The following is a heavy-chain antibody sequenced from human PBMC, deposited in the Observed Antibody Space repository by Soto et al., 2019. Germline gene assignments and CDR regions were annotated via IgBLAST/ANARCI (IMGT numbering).Heavy chain of an antibody. J-gene: IGHJ6*02. CDR3: KKNRGYEPYYNGIDV. V-gene: IGHV3-30*03. CDR1: GFTFMLFG. CDR2: ISYDEVHK. D-gene: IGHD3-10*01. Sequence: GGSLRLSCAASGFTFMLFGMHWARQAPGKGLEWVAVISYDEVHKYYADSVKGRFSISRDNSKNTLYLQMNSLRPEDTAVYYCKKNRGYEPYYNGIDVWGQGTTVTAP.